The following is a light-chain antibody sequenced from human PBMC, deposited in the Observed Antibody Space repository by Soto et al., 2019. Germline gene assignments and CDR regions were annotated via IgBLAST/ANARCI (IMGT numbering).Light chain of an antibody. V-gene: IGLV2-23*01. J-gene: IGLJ3*02. CDR3: FSYAGGNNWV. Sequence: QSVLSQPASVSGSPGQSVTISCTGSSSDVGVFNLVSWYQQFPGTAPKVMIYEDNKRPSGISTRFSGSKSGNTAYLTIFGLQAEDEADYYCFSYAGGNNWVFGGGTKLTVL. CDR1: SSDVGVFNL. CDR2: EDN.